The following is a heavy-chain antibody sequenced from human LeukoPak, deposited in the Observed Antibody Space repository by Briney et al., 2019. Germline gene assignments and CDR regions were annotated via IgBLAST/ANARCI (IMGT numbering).Heavy chain of an antibody. D-gene: IGHD3-9*01. V-gene: IGHV1-69*04. J-gene: IGHJ3*02. CDR2: IIPILGIA. CDR3: ARSLLSPYYDILTGSGGDAFDI. CDR1: GGTFSSYA. Sequence: ASVRVSCKASGGTFSSYAISWVRQAPGQGLGWMGRIIPILGIANYAQKFQGRVTITADKSTSTAYMELSSLRSEDTAVYYCARSLLSPYYDILTGSGGDAFDIWGQGTMVTVSS.